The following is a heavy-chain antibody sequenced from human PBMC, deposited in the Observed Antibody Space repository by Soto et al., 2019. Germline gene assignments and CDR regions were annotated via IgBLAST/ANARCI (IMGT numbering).Heavy chain of an antibody. CDR1: GGAISGYY. V-gene: IGHV4-4*07. Sequence: ETLSLTCTVTGGAISGYYWTWIRQSDGEGLEWIGRIYSSGSTNYNPSLKSRVTISLDTSMNYFSLRLSSVTAADTAVYYCARGQRFSDWFDPWGQGTLVTVS. D-gene: IGHD3-3*01. CDR3: ARGQRFSDWFDP. CDR2: IYSSGST. J-gene: IGHJ5*02.